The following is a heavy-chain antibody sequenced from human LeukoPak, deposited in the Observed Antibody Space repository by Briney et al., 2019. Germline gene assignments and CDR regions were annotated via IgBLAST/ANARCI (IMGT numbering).Heavy chain of an antibody. J-gene: IGHJ4*02. CDR2: ISGYNGNT. D-gene: IGHD3-10*01. Sequence: ASVKVSCKASGYTFRSYGISWVRQAPGQGLEWMGWISGYNGNTKYAQKFQGRVTMTTDTSTSTGYMELSSLTSDDTAVYYCATDLAMVRGVIGGDYWGQGTLVTVSS. CDR1: GYTFRSYG. V-gene: IGHV1-18*01. CDR3: ATDLAMVRGVIGGDY.